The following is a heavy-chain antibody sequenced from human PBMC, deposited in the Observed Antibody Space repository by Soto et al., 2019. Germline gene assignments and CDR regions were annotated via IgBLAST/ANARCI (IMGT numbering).Heavy chain of an antibody. CDR3: ARVAVTTIDY. CDR1: GYTFTSCV. D-gene: IGHD4-17*01. V-gene: IGHV1-3*01. J-gene: IGHJ4*02. CDR2: INAGNGNT. Sequence: GASVKVSCKASGYTFTSCVMHWVRQAPGQRLEWMGWINAGNGNTKYSQKFQDRVTITRDTSASTAYMELSSLRSEDTAVYYCARVAVTTIDYWGQGTLVTVSS.